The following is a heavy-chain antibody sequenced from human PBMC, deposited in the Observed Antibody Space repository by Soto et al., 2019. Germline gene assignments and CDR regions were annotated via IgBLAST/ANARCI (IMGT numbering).Heavy chain of an antibody. Sequence: GASVKVSCKASGYTFTSYGISWVRQAPGQGLEWMGWISAYNGNTNYAQKLQGRVTMTTDASTSTAYMELRSLRSDDTAVYYCARDTHIVVVTADTYDAFDIWGQGTMVT. J-gene: IGHJ3*02. CDR2: ISAYNGNT. V-gene: IGHV1-18*01. D-gene: IGHD2-21*02. CDR1: GYTFTSYG. CDR3: ARDTHIVVVTADTYDAFDI.